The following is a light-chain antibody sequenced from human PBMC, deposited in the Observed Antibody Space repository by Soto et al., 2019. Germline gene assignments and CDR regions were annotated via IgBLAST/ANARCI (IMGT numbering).Light chain of an antibody. CDR2: NVS. V-gene: IGKV2-30*01. CDR1: RSLAYIDGNTY. CDR3: RQDTHWPPYT. J-gene: IGKJ2*01. Sequence: DVLMTQSPLSLPVTLGQPASISCWSSRSLAYIDGNTYLNWFQQRPGQSPRGLIYNVSNRDSGVTARLSGSRSGPALTLQISRVEAEDVAVYYYRQDTHWPPYTFGQGTTLEIK.